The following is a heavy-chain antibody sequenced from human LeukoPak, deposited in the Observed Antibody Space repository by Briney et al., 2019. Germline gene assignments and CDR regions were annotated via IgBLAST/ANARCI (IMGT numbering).Heavy chain of an antibody. CDR2: ISDSGNT. D-gene: IGHD2-21*01. CDR3: AKAPVTTCRGAYCSPFDY. CDR1: RFTLSSYA. V-gene: IGHV3-23*01. J-gene: IGHJ4*02. Sequence: GGALRLSCAASRFTLSSYAMSWVRQAPGKGLGWVSAISDSGNTYHADSVKGRFTISRDSSKNTLFLQMNRLRPEDAAVYYCAKAPVTTCRGAYCSPFDYWGQGTLVTVSS.